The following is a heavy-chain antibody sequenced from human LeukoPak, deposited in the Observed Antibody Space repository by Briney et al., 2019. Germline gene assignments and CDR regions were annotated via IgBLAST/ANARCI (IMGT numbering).Heavy chain of an antibody. CDR2: TRTKAKDYTT. Sequence: PGGFLRLSCATSGFTFSDHYMDRVRQAPGKGLEWVARTRTKAKDYTTEYAASVKGRFTVSRDESMHSLYLQMNSLKTEDTAVYYCARGPTVTFNYHYGMDVWGQGTTVTVSS. D-gene: IGHD4-17*01. CDR3: ARGPTVTFNYHYGMDV. J-gene: IGHJ6*02. CDR1: GFTFSDHY. V-gene: IGHV3-72*01.